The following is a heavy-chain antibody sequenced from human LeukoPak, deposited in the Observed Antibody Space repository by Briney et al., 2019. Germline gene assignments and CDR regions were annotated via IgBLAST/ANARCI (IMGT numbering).Heavy chain of an antibody. Sequence: GASVKVSCKASGYTFTSYGISWVRQAPGQGLEWMGWISAYNGNTNYAQKLQGRVTMTTDTSTSTAYMELRSLRSDDRAVYYCARGKYYYDSSGPDYWGQGTLVTVSS. V-gene: IGHV1-18*01. CDR3: ARGKYYYDSSGPDY. J-gene: IGHJ4*02. CDR1: GYTFTSYG. D-gene: IGHD3-22*01. CDR2: ISAYNGNT.